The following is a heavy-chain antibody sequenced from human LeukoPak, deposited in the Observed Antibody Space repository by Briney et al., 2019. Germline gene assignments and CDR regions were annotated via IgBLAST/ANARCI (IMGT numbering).Heavy chain of an antibody. Sequence: NPGGSLRLSCAASEFTFSSSAMSWVRQAPGKGLEWVSTISGSGGSTYYADSVKGRFTISRDSSKNTLFLQMNSLRAEDTAVYYCAKEGRSGWPYFDSWGQGTLVTVSS. CDR3: AKEGRSGWPYFDS. CDR2: ISGSGGST. CDR1: EFTFSSSA. V-gene: IGHV3-23*01. J-gene: IGHJ4*02. D-gene: IGHD6-19*01.